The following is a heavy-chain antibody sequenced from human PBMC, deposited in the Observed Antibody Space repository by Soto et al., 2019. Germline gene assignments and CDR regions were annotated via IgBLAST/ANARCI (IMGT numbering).Heavy chain of an antibody. CDR3: AREYFGSGSGAYWLDP. J-gene: IGHJ5*02. D-gene: IGHD3-10*01. Sequence: SETLSLTCTVSGGSISSGDYYWSWIRQPPGKGLEWIGYIYYSGSTYCNPSLKSRVIISVDTSKNQFSLKLSSVTAADTAVYYCAREYFGSGSGAYWLDPWGEGTLVTVSS. CDR1: GGSISSGDYY. CDR2: IYYSGST. V-gene: IGHV4-30-4*01.